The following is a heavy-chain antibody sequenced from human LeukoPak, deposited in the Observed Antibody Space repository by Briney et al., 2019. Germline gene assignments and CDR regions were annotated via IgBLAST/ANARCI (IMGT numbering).Heavy chain of an antibody. J-gene: IGHJ3*02. Sequence: SGTLSLTCTVSGGSVSSYYWSWIRQPPGKGLEWIGYIYYSGSTKYNPSLKSRVSISVDTSKTQFSLELSSVTAADTAVYYCARDLAAAGTVDIWGQGTTVTVSS. CDR1: GGSVSSYY. CDR2: IYYSGST. D-gene: IGHD6-13*01. CDR3: ARDLAAAGTVDI. V-gene: IGHV4-59*02.